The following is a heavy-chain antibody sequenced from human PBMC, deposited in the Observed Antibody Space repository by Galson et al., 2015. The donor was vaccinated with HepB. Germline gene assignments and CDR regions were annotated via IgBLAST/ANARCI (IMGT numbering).Heavy chain of an antibody. D-gene: IGHD6-19*01. CDR2: ISHNGNYK. J-gene: IGHJ4*02. Sequence: SLRLSCAGSGFIFSSFGLHRVRQAPGKGLDWVAVISHNGNYKYYADSVKGRFTISRDNSKTTVYLQMNSLRAEDTAVYYCAKDPSRLLEAGRLDSWGQGTLVTVSS. V-gene: IGHV3-30*18. CDR1: GFIFSSFG. CDR3: AKDPSRLLEAGRLDS.